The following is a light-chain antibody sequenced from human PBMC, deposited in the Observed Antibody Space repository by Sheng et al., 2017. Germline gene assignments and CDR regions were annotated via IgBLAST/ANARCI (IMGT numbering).Light chain of an antibody. J-gene: IGKJ4*01. CDR2: GAS. Sequence: EIVLTQSPGTLSLSPGERATLSCRASQSVSSSYLAWYQQKPGQAPRLLIYGASSRATGIPDRFSGSGSGTDFTLTISRLEPEDFAVYYCQQYGSSPVTFGRRD. V-gene: IGKV3-20*01. CDR1: QSVSSSY. CDR3: QQYGSSPVT.